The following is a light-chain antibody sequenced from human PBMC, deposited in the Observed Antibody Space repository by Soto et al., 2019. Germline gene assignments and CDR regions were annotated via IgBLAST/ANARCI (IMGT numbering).Light chain of an antibody. CDR3: QQYTTWPPDRT. CDR2: GAS. V-gene: IGKV3-15*01. Sequence: EIVITQSPATLSVSPGERATLSCRASQSVSSNLAWYQQKPGQAPRLLIYGASTRATGIPARFSGSGSGTEFTLTISSLQSEDFAIYFCQQYTTWPPDRTFGQGTKVEIK. J-gene: IGKJ1*01. CDR1: QSVSSN.